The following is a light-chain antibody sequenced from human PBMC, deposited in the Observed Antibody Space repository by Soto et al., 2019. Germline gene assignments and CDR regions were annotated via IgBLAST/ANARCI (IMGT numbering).Light chain of an antibody. J-gene: IGLJ1*01. CDR1: KNDVGFYDF. V-gene: IGLV2-8*01. Sequence: QSVLTQPPSASGSPGQSVTISCAGTKNDVGFYDFVSWYQHHPGKAPRLIIYEVVQRPSGVPHRFSGTKSRNTGSLTVSGVQAADEADYFCKSYAGSNTYVFGSGTKV. CDR2: EVV. CDR3: KSYAGSNTYV.